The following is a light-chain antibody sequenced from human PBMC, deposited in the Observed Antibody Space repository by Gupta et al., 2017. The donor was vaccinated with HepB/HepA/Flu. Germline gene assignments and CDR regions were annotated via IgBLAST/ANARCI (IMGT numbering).Light chain of an antibody. Sequence: SDELPQPPSVSVSPGQTARITCSGDAFPKQYAYWYQQKPGQAPVLVIYKDSERPSGIPERFSGSSSGTTVTLTISGVQAEEEADYYCQSADSSGTLVVFGGGTKLTVL. CDR3: QSADSSGTLVV. J-gene: IGLJ2*01. V-gene: IGLV3-25*02. CDR1: AFPKQY. CDR2: KDS.